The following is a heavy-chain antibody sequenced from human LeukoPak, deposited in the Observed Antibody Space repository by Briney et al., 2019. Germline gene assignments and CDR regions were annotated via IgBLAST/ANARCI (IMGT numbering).Heavy chain of an antibody. J-gene: IGHJ5*02. Sequence: SETLSLTCTVSGGSISSYYWSWIRQPPGKGLEWIGYIYYSGSTNYNPSLKSRVTISVDTSKNQFSLRLSSVTAADTAVYYCARMGDWFDPWGQGTLVTVSS. CDR1: GGSISSYY. V-gene: IGHV4-59*01. CDR2: IYYSGST. CDR3: ARMGDWFDP. D-gene: IGHD3-16*01.